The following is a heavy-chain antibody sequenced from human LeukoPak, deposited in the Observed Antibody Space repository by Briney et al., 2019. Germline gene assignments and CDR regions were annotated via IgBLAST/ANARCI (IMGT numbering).Heavy chain of an antibody. V-gene: IGHV4-59*01. CDR2: IHNSGST. CDR3: ARGIRGAADY. Sequence: PSETLSLTCSVASDSISSYYWSWIRQPPGKGLEWIGFIHNSGSTNYNPSLKSRLAMSLDTSKNQFSLNLNSVTAADTAVYYCARGIRGAADYWGQGTLVTVFS. D-gene: IGHD3-16*01. CDR1: SDSISSYY. J-gene: IGHJ4*02.